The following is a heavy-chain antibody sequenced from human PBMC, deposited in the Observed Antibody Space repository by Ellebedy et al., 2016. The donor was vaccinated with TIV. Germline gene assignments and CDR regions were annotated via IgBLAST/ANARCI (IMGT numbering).Heavy chain of an antibody. J-gene: IGHJ5*02. V-gene: IGHV3-23*01. D-gene: IGHD6-19*01. CDR2: ISGSGGST. CDR3: AKDSGYSSGWYAGVSRWFDP. CDR1: GFTFSSYA. Sequence: GESLKISCAASGFTFSSYAMSWVRQAPGKGLEWVSAISGSGGSTYYADSVKGRFTISRDNSKNTLYLQMNSLRAEDTAVYYCAKDSGYSSGWYAGVSRWFDPWGQGTLVTVS.